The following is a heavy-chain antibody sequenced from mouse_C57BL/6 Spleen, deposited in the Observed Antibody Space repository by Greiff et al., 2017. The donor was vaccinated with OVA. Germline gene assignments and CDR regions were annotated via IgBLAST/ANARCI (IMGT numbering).Heavy chain of an antibody. J-gene: IGHJ3*01. Sequence: EVKLVESGGGLVQPKGSLKLSCAASGFSFNTYAMNWVRQAPGKGLEWVARIRSKSNNYATYYADSVKDRFTISRDDSESMLYLQMNNLKTEDTAMYYCVSPITTVVEGFAYWGQGTLVTVSA. CDR1: GFSFNTYA. CDR2: IRSKSNNYAT. CDR3: VSPITTVVEGFAY. D-gene: IGHD1-1*01. V-gene: IGHV10-1*01.